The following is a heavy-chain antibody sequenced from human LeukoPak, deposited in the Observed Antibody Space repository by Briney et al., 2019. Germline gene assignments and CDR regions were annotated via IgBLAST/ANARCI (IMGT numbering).Heavy chain of an antibody. J-gene: IGHJ4*02. CDR2: ISSSGNTI. D-gene: IGHD1-1*01. CDR1: RFTFSSYE. V-gene: IGHV3-48*03. CDR3: ARKTTASGFDY. Sequence: GGSPRLSCAASRFTFSSYEMNWVRQAPGKGLEWVSYISSSGNTIYYADSVKGRFTISRDNAKNSLYLQMNSLRAEDTAVYYCARKTTASGFDYWGQGTLVTVSS.